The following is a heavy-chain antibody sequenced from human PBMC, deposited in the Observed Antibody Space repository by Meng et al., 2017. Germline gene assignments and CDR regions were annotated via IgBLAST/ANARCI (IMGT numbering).Heavy chain of an antibody. D-gene: IGHD3-10*01. CDR1: GFTFSSYW. V-gene: IGHV3-7*01. Sequence: SLKISCAASGFTFSSYWMSWVRQAPGKGLEWVANIKQDGSEKYYVDSVKGRFTISRDNAKNSLYLQMNSLRAEDTAVYYCARDPPGLLWFGEYYYYYGMDVWGQGTTVTVSS. CDR2: IKQDGSEK. J-gene: IGHJ6*02. CDR3: ARDPPGLLWFGEYYYYYGMDV.